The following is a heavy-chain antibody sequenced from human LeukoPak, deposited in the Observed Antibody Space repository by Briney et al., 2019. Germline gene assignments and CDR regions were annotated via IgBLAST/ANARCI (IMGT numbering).Heavy chain of an antibody. J-gene: IGHJ4*02. CDR3: ARYCSGGSCYSSNFDY. CDR1: GGSITSANW. D-gene: IGHD2-15*01. Sequence: PSGTLSLTCAVSGGSITSANWWSWVRQSPGKGLEWIGEIYHTGNTNYNPSLNSRVSISLDTSKNQFSLRLTSVTAADTAVYYCARYCSGGSCYSSNFDYWGQGTLVTVSS. V-gene: IGHV4-4*02. CDR2: IYHTGNT.